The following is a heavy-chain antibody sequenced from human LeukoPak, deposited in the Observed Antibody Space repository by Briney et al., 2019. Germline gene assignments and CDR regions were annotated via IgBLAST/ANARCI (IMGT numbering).Heavy chain of an antibody. CDR2: IKEDGSEK. Sequence: GGSLRLSCAASGFTFGSFWMSWVRQAPGTGLEWVANIKEDGSEKYYVDSVEGRFTISRGNVKNSLYLQMHSLRAEDTAVYYCARDYGDYWGQGTLVTVSS. V-gene: IGHV3-7*01. D-gene: IGHD3-16*01. J-gene: IGHJ4*02. CDR3: ARDYGDY. CDR1: GFTFGSFW.